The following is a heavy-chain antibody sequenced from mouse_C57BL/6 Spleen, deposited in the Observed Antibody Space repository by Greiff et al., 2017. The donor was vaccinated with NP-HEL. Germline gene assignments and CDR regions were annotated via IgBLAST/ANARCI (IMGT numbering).Heavy chain of an antibody. D-gene: IGHD1-1*01. CDR1: GYTFTSYD. J-gene: IGHJ3*01. V-gene: IGHV1-85*01. CDR2: IYPRDGST. Sequence: QVQLQQSGPELVKPGASVKLSCKASGYTFTSYDINWVKQRPGQGLEWIGWIYPRDGSTKYNEKFKGKATLTVDTSSSTAYMELHSLTSEDSAVYFCARTRDYGSSYVLPGFAYWGQGTLVTVSA. CDR3: ARTRDYGSSYVLPGFAY.